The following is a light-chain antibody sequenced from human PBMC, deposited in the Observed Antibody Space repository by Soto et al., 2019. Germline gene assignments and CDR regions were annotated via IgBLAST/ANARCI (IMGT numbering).Light chain of an antibody. CDR1: QSISSY. CDR3: QQSYSTPPNT. J-gene: IGKJ3*01. V-gene: IGKV1-39*01. Sequence: DIQMTQSPSSLSASVGDRVTITCRASQSISSYLNWYQQKPGKAPKLLIYAASSLQSGVPSRFSGSGSGTDFTLTISSLQPEEFATYYCQQSYSTPPNTFGPGTKVDIK. CDR2: AAS.